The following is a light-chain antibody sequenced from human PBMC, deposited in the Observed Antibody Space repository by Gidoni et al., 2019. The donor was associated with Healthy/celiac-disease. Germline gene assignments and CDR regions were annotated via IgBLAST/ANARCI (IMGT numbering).Light chain of an antibody. Sequence: EIVMTQSPATLSVSPGERDTLSCRASQSVSSNLAWYQQKPGQAPRLLIYGSSTRATGIPARFSGSGSGTEFTLTISSLQSEDFAVYYCQQYNNWPGTFXXXTKVEIK. CDR3: QQYNNWPGT. V-gene: IGKV3-15*01. CDR1: QSVSSN. CDR2: GSS. J-gene: IGKJ1*01.